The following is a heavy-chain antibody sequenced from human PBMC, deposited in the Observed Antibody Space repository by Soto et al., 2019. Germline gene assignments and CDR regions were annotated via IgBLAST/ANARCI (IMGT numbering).Heavy chain of an antibody. CDR3: ARGPNSELGISDY. V-gene: IGHV4-31*03. CDR2: IFYSGSA. Sequence: QVQLQESGPGLVKPSQTLSLTCTVSGGSISSAGYSWNWIRQHPGKGLEWIGYIFYSGSAYYNPSLKSRGAISVDTSKNQFSLRLSSVTAADTAVYYCARGPNSELGISDYWGQGTLVIVSS. D-gene: IGHD7-27*01. CDR1: GGSISSAGYS. J-gene: IGHJ4*02.